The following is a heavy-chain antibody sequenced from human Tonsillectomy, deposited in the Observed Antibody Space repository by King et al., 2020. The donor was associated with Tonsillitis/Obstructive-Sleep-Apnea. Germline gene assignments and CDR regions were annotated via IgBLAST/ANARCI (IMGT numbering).Heavy chain of an antibody. CDR1: GGSISSYY. Sequence: VQLQESGPGLVKPSETLSLTCTVSGGSISSYYWSWIRQPPGKGLEWIGYIYYSGSTYYNPSLKSRVTISVDTSKNQSSLKLGSVTAADTAVYYCARGIRGDNDAFDIWGQGTMVTVSS. J-gene: IGHJ3*02. CDR2: IYYSGST. CDR3: ARGIRGDNDAFDI. D-gene: IGHD3-10*01. V-gene: IGHV4-59*01.